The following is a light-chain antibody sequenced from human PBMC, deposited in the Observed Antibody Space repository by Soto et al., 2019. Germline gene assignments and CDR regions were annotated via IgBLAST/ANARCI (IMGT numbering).Light chain of an antibody. V-gene: IGKV3-20*01. Sequence: EIVLTQSPGTLSMSPGERATLSCRASQSVRNSYVAWYQQKPGQAPRVLIYAASSRSTGIPDRFSGSGSGTDFTLTISRLEPEDFAVYYCKKYSSSPLTFGGGTRVEIK. J-gene: IGKJ4*01. CDR1: QSVRNSY. CDR3: KKYSSSPLT. CDR2: AAS.